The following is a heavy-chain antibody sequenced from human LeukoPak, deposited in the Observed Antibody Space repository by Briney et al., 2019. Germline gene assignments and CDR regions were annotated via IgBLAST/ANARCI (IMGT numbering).Heavy chain of an antibody. Sequence: GESLKISCKGPGYSFTSYWIGWVRQMPGKGLEWMGIIYPADSDTTYSPSFQGQVTISADKSISTAYLQWSSLKASDTAMYYCARRGRYCSGGTCYFDAEAFDIWGQGTMVTVSS. D-gene: IGHD2-15*01. V-gene: IGHV5-51*01. CDR3: ARRGRYCSGGTCYFDAEAFDI. CDR1: GYSFTSYW. CDR2: IYPADSDT. J-gene: IGHJ3*02.